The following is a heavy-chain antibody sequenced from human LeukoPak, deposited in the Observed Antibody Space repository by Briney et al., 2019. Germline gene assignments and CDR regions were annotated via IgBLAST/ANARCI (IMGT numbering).Heavy chain of an antibody. Sequence: GGSLRLSCAASGFTFSSYGMHWARQAPGKGLEWVAFIRYDGSNKYYADSVKGRFTISRDNSKNTLYLQMNSLRAEDTALYYCARVPITLAGTKDAKYFQHWGQGSLVTVSS. D-gene: IGHD6-19*01. CDR2: IRYDGSNK. J-gene: IGHJ1*01. CDR1: GFTFSSYG. V-gene: IGHV3-30*02. CDR3: ARVPITLAGTKDAKYFQH.